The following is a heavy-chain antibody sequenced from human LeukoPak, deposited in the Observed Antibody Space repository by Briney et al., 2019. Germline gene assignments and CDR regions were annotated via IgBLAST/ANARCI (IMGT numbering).Heavy chain of an antibody. CDR2: IYYSGST. J-gene: IGHJ2*01. CDR3: ARAPITMIVVPRGYWYFDL. Sequence: SETLSLTCTVSGGSISSSRYSWSWIRQPPGKGLEWIGYIYYSGSTNYNPSLKSRVTISVDTSKNQFSLKLSSVTAADTAVYYCARAPITMIVVPRGYWYFDLWGRGTLVTVSS. V-gene: IGHV4-61*01. D-gene: IGHD3-22*01. CDR1: GGSISSSRYS.